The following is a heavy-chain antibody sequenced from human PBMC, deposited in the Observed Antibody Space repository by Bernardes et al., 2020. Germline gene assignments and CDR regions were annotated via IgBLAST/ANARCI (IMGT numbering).Heavy chain of an antibody. V-gene: IGHV3-23*01. CDR3: AKGPLGLDYMDV. Sequence: GGSLRVSCAASGFTVTDCVMRWVRQAPGKGLEWVSSISGSGGQTHYTDSVKGRFTISRDIFKSTLYLEMNSLRAEDTAVYFCAKGPLGLDYMDVWGKGTTVTVSS. CDR2: ISGSGGQT. J-gene: IGHJ6*03. CDR1: GFTVTDCV.